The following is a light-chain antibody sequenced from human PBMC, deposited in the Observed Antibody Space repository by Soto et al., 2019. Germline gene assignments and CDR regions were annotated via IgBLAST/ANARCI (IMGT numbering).Light chain of an antibody. CDR2: AAS. J-gene: IGKJ2*01. V-gene: IGKV1-9*01. CDR3: QHLNNYPPYT. Sequence: DIQLTQSPSFLSASVGDRVTITCRASQGISSDLAWYQQKPGKAPKLLIYAASTLQSGVASRFSGSGSGTDFTLTISSVQPEDLATYCCQHLNNYPPYTFGQGTKLEIK. CDR1: QGISSD.